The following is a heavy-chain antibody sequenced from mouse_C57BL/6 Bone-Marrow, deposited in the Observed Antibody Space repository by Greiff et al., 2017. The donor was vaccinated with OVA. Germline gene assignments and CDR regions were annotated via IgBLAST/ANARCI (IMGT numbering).Heavy chain of an antibody. J-gene: IGHJ1*03. V-gene: IGHV1-85*01. CDR2: IYPRDGST. Sequence: VKLQESGPELVKPGASVKLSCKASGYTFTSYDINWVKQRPGQGLEWIGWIYPRDGSTKYNEKFTGKATLTVDTSSSTAYMELHSLTSEDSAVYFCARRGDYDPYWYFDVWGTGTTVTVSA. CDR1: GYTFTSYD. CDR3: ARRGDYDPYWYFDV. D-gene: IGHD2-4*01.